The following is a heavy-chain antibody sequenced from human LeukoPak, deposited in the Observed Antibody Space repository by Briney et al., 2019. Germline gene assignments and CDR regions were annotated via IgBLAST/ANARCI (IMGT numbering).Heavy chain of an antibody. CDR2: IHSSGST. J-gene: IGHJ3*02. V-gene: IGHV4-4*07. CDR1: GGSISSHY. CDR3: ATSIAVAGWLEGAFDI. Sequence: SETLSLTCTVSGGSISSHYWSWIRQPAGKGLEWIGRIHSSGSTNYNPSLKSRVTMSLDTSKKQFSLKLSPVTAADTAVYYCATSIAVAGWLEGAFDIWAKGQWSPSL. D-gene: IGHD6-13*01.